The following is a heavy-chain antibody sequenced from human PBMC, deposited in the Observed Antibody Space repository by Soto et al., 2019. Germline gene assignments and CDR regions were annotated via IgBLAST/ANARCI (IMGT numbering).Heavy chain of an antibody. CDR2: ITSSGTTV. Sequence: GGSLRLSCASSGVTFISYSLNWVRQAPGKGLEWVSYITSSGTTVYYADSVRGRFTISRDNAKNSLYLQMNSLRDDDTAVYYCARGSSNWAYYFDFWGQGTLVTVSS. V-gene: IGHV3-48*02. CDR3: ARGSSNWAYYFDF. D-gene: IGHD6-13*01. CDR1: GVTFISYS. J-gene: IGHJ4*02.